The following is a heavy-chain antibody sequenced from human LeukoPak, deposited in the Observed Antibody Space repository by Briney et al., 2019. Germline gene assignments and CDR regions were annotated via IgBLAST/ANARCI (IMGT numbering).Heavy chain of an antibody. D-gene: IGHD3-22*01. CDR3: ARVRRRYYDSSGYYYGAQYYYGMDV. Sequence: SETLSLTSAVYGGSFRGYYWSWIRQPPGKGLEWIGEINHSGSTNYNPSLKSRVTISVDTSKNQFSLKLSSVTAADTAVYYCARVRRRYYDSSGYYYGAQYYYGMDVWGQGTTVTVSS. CDR2: INHSGST. CDR1: GGSFRGYY. V-gene: IGHV4-34*01. J-gene: IGHJ6*02.